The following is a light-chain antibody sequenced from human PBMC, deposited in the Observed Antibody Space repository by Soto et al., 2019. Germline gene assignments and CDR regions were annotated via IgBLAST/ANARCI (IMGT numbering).Light chain of an antibody. J-gene: IGKJ2*01. CDR2: GAS. V-gene: IGKV3-15*01. Sequence: EIVMTQSPATLSVSPGERATLSCRASQSVSSNLAWYQQKPGQAPRLLIYGASTRATGIPARFSGSGSGTEFNLTISSLQYEDFAVYYCQQYNNWPPMYTFGQGTKLEIK. CDR1: QSVSSN. CDR3: QQYNNWPPMYT.